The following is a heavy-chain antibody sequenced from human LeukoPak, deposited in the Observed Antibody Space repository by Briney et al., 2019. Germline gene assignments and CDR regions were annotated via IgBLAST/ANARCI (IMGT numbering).Heavy chain of an antibody. Sequence: ASVKVSCKTSGYTFNTYVINWVRQAPGQGLEWMGWISAYNGNTNYAQKLQGRVTMTTDTSTSTAYMELRSLRSDDTAVYYCARERKPEYYYDSSGCSDYWGQGTLVTVSS. J-gene: IGHJ4*02. D-gene: IGHD3-22*01. CDR2: ISAYNGNT. CDR1: GYTFNTYV. V-gene: IGHV1-18*01. CDR3: ARERKPEYYYDSSGCSDY.